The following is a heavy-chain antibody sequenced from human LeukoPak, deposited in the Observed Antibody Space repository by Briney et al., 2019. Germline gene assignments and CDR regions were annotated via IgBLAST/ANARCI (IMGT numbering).Heavy chain of an antibody. CDR3: ARLIAARVVPWFDP. CDR2: IYYSGST. V-gene: IGHV4-61*08. Sequence: SETLSLTCTVSGVSISSGGYYWSWIRQHPGKGLEWIGYIYYSGSTNYNPSLKSRVTISVDTSKNQFSLKLSSVTAADTAVYYCARLIAARVVPWFDPWGQGTLVTVSS. D-gene: IGHD6-6*01. J-gene: IGHJ5*02. CDR1: GVSISSGGYY.